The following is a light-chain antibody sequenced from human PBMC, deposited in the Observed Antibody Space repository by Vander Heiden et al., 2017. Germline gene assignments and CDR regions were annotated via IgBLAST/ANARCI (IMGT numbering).Light chain of an antibody. Sequence: AIRMTQSPSSFSASTGDRVTITCRASQGISSYLAWYQQKPGKAPKLLNYAASTLQSGVPSRFSGSGSGTDFTLTISCLQSEDFATYYCQQDDSYPFTFGHGTKVDIK. V-gene: IGKV1-8*01. J-gene: IGKJ3*01. CDR2: AAS. CDR3: QQDDSYPFT. CDR1: QGISSY.